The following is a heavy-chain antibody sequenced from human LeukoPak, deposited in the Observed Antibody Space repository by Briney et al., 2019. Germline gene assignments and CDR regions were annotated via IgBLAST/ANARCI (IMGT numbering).Heavy chain of an antibody. V-gene: IGHV4-30-2*01. CDR2: IYHSGST. J-gene: IGHJ3*02. CDR3: ARGYYDFWSGYYWHTHASDI. CDR1: GGSISSGGYS. D-gene: IGHD3-3*01. Sequence: SQTLSLTCAVSGGSISSGGYSWSWIRQPPGKGLEWIGYIYHSGSTYYNPSLKSRVTISVDRSKNQFSLKLSSVTAADTAVYYCARGYYDFWSGYYWHTHASDIWGQGTMVTVSS.